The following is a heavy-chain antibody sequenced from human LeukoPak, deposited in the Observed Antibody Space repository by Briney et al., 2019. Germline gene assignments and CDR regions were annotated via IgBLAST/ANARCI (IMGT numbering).Heavy chain of an antibody. CDR1: GFTFSSYD. V-gene: IGHV3-48*03. CDR3: ARDSGRRDLDY. Sequence: PGGSLRLSCAASGFTFSSYDINWVRQAPGKGLEWVSYISYSASTIHYADSVKGRFTISRDNAKNSLYLQMNSLRAADTAIYYCARDSGRRDLDYWGQGTLVTVSS. J-gene: IGHJ4*02. D-gene: IGHD6-19*01. CDR2: ISYSASTI.